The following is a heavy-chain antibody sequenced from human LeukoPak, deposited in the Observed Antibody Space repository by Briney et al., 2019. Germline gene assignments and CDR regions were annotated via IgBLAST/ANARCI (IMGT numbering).Heavy chain of an antibody. J-gene: IGHJ4*02. CDR1: GFTFSSYA. D-gene: IGHD3-22*01. CDR3: ARGVTSYYYDSSGYYRHLDY. V-gene: IGHV3-23*01. CDR2: ISGSGGST. Sequence: PGGSLRLSCAASGFTFSSYAMSWVRQAPGKGLEWVSAISGSGGSTYYADSVKGRFTISRDNSKITLYLQMNSLRAEDTAVYYCARGVTSYYYDSSGYYRHLDYWGQGTLVTVSS.